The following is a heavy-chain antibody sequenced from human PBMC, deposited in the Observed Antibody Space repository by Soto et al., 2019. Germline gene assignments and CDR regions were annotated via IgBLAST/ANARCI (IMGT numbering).Heavy chain of an antibody. CDR1: GYTFTSNY. J-gene: IGHJ4*02. CDR2: INPGEGST. V-gene: IGHV1-46*01. CDR3: ARGTNFDY. Sequence: QVQLLQSGAEVKKPGASVKVSCRSSGYTFTSNYIHWVRQAPGQGLEWMGVINPGEGSTSYAQKFQGRVTMTRDTSTSTVNMELSSLESEDTAVFYCARGTNFDYWGQGTLVTVSS.